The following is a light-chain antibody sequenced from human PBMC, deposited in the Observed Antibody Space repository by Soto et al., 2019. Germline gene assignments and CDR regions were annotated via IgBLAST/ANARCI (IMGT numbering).Light chain of an antibody. CDR1: SSNIGSNT. CDR3: AAWDDSLNGSVV. V-gene: IGLV1-44*01. CDR2: SNN. J-gene: IGLJ2*01. Sequence: QSVLTQLPSASGTPGQRGTISCSGSSSNIGSNTVNWYQQLPGTAPELLIYSNNQRPSGLPDRFSGSKSGTSASLAISGLQSEDEADYYCAAWDDSLNGSVVFGGGTKLTVL.